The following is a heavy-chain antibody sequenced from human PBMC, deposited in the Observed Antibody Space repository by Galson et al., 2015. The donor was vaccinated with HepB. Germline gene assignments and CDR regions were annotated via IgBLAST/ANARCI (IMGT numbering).Heavy chain of an antibody. J-gene: IGHJ4*02. D-gene: IGHD1-26*01. V-gene: IGHV1-18*04. Sequence: SVKVSCKASGYAFTSYGISWVRQAPGQGLEWMAWISVHNPNTNYAQKLQGRVTVTTDTSTSTAYMELRSLISDDTAVYYCARDDGSYYFDYWGQGTLVTVSS. CDR3: ARDDGSYYFDY. CDR2: ISVHNPNT. CDR1: GYAFTSYG.